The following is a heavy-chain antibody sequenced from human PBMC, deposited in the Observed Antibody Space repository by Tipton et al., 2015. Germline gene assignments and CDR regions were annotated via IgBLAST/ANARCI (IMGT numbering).Heavy chain of an antibody. CDR1: GGSISNYY. Sequence: GLVKPSETLSLTCIVSGGSISNYYWSWIRQPAGKGLEWIGRMYSSGSTNYNPSLKSRVTMSVDTYKSQFSLKLSSVTAADTAVYYCARGPYYYDSSDYYYYAMHVWGQGTTVTVSS. V-gene: IGHV4-4*07. J-gene: IGHJ6*02. D-gene: IGHD3-22*01. CDR3: ARGPYYYDSSDYYYYAMHV. CDR2: MYSSGST.